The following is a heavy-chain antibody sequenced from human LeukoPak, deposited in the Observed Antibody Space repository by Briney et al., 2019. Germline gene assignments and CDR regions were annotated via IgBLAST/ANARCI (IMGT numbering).Heavy chain of an antibody. CDR2: ITSGGDYI. D-gene: IGHD3-9*01. CDR1: GFTFNTFN. J-gene: IGHJ4*02. Sequence: GGSQRLSCAASGFTFNTFNMNWVRQAPGKGLEWVSSITSGGDYIYYADSVKGRFTTSRDNAKNSLSLQLNSLRVEDTAVYYCARGHYDVLAASYKWTPDYWGQGTLVTVSS. CDR3: ARGHYDVLAASYKWTPDY. V-gene: IGHV3-21*01.